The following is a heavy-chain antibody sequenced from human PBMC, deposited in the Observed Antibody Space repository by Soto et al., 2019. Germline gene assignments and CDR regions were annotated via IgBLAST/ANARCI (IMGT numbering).Heavy chain of an antibody. V-gene: IGHV3-23*01. Sequence: GSMRLSCASSGFTFSSCSMSWVRQAPGKGLEWVSAISGSGGSTYYADSVKGRFTISRDNSKNTLYLQMNSLRAEDTAVYFCPKEPSSPGDSAYFDVWGQGTLVTGSS. CDR1: GFTFSSCS. D-gene: IGHD4-17*01. CDR2: ISGSGGST. CDR3: PKEPSSPGDSAYFDV. J-gene: IGHJ4*02.